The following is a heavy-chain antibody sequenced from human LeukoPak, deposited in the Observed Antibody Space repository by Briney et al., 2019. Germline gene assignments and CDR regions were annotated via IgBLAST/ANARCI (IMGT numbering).Heavy chain of an antibody. CDR2: ISDSGDNI. Sequence: GGSLRLSFAASGFTFSNYFMSWVRQAPGKGLEWVSAISDSGDNIYYADSVKGRFTISRDNSKNTLYLQMNSLRAEDTAVYYCAKDEWNYWGQGTLVTVSS. J-gene: IGHJ4*02. CDR1: GFTFSNYF. D-gene: IGHD3-3*01. V-gene: IGHV3-23*01. CDR3: AKDEWNY.